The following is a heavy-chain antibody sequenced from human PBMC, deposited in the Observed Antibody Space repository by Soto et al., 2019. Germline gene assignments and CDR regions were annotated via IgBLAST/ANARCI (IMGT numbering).Heavy chain of an antibody. CDR3: ARGDFWSGYEEYYFDY. CDR2: IWYDGSNK. CDR1: GFTFSSYG. V-gene: IGHV3-33*01. J-gene: IGHJ4*02. D-gene: IGHD3-3*01. Sequence: GGSLRLSCAASGFTFSSYGMHWVRQAPGKGLEWVAVIWYDGSNKYYADSVKGRFTISRDNSKNTLYLQMNSLRAEDTAVYYCARGDFWSGYEEYYFDYWGQGTRVTVSS.